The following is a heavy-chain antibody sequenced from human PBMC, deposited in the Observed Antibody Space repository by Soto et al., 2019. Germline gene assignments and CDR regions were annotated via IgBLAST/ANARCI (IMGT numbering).Heavy chain of an antibody. CDR3: ARSLPGTYGAFDL. Sequence: EVQLVDSGGGLVQPGGSLRLSCAASEFTFRSYWMHWVRQSPGKGLVWVSRISGDGSSTTYADSVRGRFTICRDNAKNRVYLQMDSLRAEDTAVYYCARSLPGTYGAFDLWGQGTMVTVSS. V-gene: IGHV3-74*01. D-gene: IGHD1-7*01. J-gene: IGHJ3*01. CDR1: EFTFRSYW. CDR2: ISGDGSST.